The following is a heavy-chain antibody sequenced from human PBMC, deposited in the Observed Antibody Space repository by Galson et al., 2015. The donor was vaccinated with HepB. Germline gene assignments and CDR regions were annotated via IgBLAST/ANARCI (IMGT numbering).Heavy chain of an antibody. CDR1: GGSFSNHC. J-gene: IGHJ4*02. CDR3: ARGTGGPYYGYHVDS. V-gene: IGHV4-59*11. D-gene: IGHD3-3*01. Sequence: SETLSLTCTVSGGSFSNHCWSWIRQAPGKGLEWIGYVYYSGYANYNPSLKSRVTISRDTSKTQFSLRLTSVTAADTAVYFCARGTGGPYYGYHVDSWGQGILVTVSS. CDR2: VYYSGYA.